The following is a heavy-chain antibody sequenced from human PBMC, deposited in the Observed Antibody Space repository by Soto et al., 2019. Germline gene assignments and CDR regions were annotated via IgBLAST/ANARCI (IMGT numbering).Heavy chain of an antibody. Sequence: SETLSLTCTVSGGSISSYYWSCIRQPPGKGLEWIGYIYYSGSTNYNPSLKSRVTISVDTSKNQFSLKLSSVTAADTAVYYCARDVGYGDYYFDYWGQGTLVTVSS. V-gene: IGHV4-59*01. D-gene: IGHD4-17*01. CDR2: IYYSGST. CDR3: ARDVGYGDYYFDY. J-gene: IGHJ4*02. CDR1: GGSISSYY.